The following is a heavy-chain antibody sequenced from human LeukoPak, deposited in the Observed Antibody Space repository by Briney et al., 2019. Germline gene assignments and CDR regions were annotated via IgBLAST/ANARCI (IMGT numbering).Heavy chain of an antibody. CDR1: GFTFSSYA. CDR2: ISSNGGST. J-gene: IGHJ4*02. Sequence: GGSLRLSCSASGFTFSSYAMHWVRQAPGKGLEYVSAISSNGGSTYYADSVKGRFTISRDNSKNTLYLQMSSPRAEDTAVYYCVKDAVTMVRGYYFDYWGQGTLVTVSS. CDR3: VKDAVTMVRGYYFDY. V-gene: IGHV3-64D*06. D-gene: IGHD3-10*01.